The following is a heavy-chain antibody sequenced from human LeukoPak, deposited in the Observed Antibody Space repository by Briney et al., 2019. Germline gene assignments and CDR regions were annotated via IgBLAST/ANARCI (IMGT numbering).Heavy chain of an antibody. CDR3: ARFKAAAGRGDY. Sequence: ASVKVSCKASGYTFTGYYMHWVRQAPGQGLEWMGWINPNSGGTNYAQKFQGRVTMTRDTSISTAYVELSRLRSDDTAVYYCARFKAAAGRGDYWGQGTLVTVSS. CDR1: GYTFTGYY. J-gene: IGHJ4*02. D-gene: IGHD6-13*01. CDR2: INPNSGGT. V-gene: IGHV1-2*02.